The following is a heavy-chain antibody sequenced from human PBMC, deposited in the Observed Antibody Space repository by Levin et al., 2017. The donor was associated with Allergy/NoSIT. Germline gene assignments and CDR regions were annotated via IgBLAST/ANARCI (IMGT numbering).Heavy chain of an antibody. Sequence: GGSLRLSCAASGFTFSGYTMSWVRQAPGQGLEWVSGITDSGAHTYYTDSVKGRFTISRDNSKKTLDLQMNSLRAEDTALYYCAKDGEGGRWLDYFDYLGPGTLVTVSS. D-gene: IGHD6-19*01. CDR3: AKDGEGGRWLDYFDY. V-gene: IGHV3-23*01. CDR2: ITDSGAHT. CDR1: GFTFSGYT. J-gene: IGHJ4*02.